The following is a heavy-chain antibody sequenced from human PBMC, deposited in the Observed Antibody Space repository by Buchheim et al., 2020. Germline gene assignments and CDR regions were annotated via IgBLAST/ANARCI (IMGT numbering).Heavy chain of an antibody. CDR1: GFTFNIYA. Sequence: EVQLLESGGGLVQPGGSLRLSCAASGFTFNIYAMNWVRQAPGKGLEWVSVITSSGARYYADSVKGRFTISSDNSKSPLYLPMNILRADDTAVYYCARDPQYYYDSSGYHWGQGTL. CDR3: ARDPQYYYDSSGYH. V-gene: IGHV3-23*01. CDR2: ITSSGAR. D-gene: IGHD3-22*01. J-gene: IGHJ4*02.